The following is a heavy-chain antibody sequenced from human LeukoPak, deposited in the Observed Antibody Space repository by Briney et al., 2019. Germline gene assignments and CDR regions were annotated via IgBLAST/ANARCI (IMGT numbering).Heavy chain of an antibody. CDR3: ARHVWHRFDY. D-gene: IGHD3-16*01. V-gene: IGHV4-59*08. CDR1: GGSISSYY. Sequence: SETLSLTCTVSGGSISSYYWSWIRQPPGKGLEWIGYIYYSGSTNYNPSLKSRVTISVDTSKNQFSLKLSSVTAADTAVYYCARHVWHRFDYWGQGTLVTVSS. CDR2: IYYSGST. J-gene: IGHJ4*02.